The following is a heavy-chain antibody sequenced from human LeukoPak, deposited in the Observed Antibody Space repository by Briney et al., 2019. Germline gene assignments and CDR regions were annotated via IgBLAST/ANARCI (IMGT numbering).Heavy chain of an antibody. CDR2: ISSSSSYT. D-gene: IGHD3-22*01. J-gene: IGHJ4*02. Sequence: GGSLRLSCAASGFTFSDYYMSWIRQAPGKGLEWVSYISSSSSYTNYADSVKGRFTISRDNAKNSLYLQMNSLRAEDTAVYYCARVDLSSGYYLYYFDYWGQGTQVTVSS. V-gene: IGHV3-11*06. CDR1: GFTFSDYY. CDR3: ARVDLSSGYYLYYFDY.